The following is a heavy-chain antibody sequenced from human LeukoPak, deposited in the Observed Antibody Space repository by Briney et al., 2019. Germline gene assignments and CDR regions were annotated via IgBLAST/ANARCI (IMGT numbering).Heavy chain of an antibody. J-gene: IGHJ6*03. D-gene: IGHD3-22*01. CDR1: GGSISSYY. CDR3: ARLKFYDSTGYSPGHYMDV. V-gene: IGHV4-4*07. CDR2: LYPGVST. Sequence: ETLSLTCTVSGGSISSYYWSWIRQTAGKGLEWIGRLYPGVSTNYNPSLKSRVTMSVDTSKNQFALKLSAVTAADTAVYYCARLKFYDSTGYSPGHYMDVWGKGTTVTVSS.